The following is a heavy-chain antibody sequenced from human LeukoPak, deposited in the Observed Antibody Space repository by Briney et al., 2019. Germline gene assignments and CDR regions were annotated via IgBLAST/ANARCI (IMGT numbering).Heavy chain of an antibody. CDR1: GYTFTGYY. J-gene: IGHJ4*02. CDR2: ISTYDDNI. D-gene: IGHD3-9*01. Sequence: GTSVKVSCKASGYTFTGYYMHWVRQAPGQGLEWLGWISTYDDNIKYAQSLQGRLTLTIDTSTSTAYMELRSLTSDDTAVYYCARETYSNILTGTDYWGPGTLVTVSS. V-gene: IGHV1-18*04. CDR3: ARETYSNILTGTDY.